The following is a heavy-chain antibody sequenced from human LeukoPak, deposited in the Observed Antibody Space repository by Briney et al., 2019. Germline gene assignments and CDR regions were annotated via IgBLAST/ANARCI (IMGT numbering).Heavy chain of an antibody. CDR1: GGSFSGYY. D-gene: IGHD3-10*01. Sequence: SETLSLTCAVYGGSFSGYYWNWIRQPPGKGPEWIGEINLSGSTNYNPSLKSRVTISVDTSKNQFSLKLSSVTAADTAVYYCARGLRVRGVIAHPPYYYYGMDVWGQGTTVTVSS. V-gene: IGHV4-34*01. CDR2: INLSGST. CDR3: ARGLRVRGVIAHPPYYYYGMDV. J-gene: IGHJ6*02.